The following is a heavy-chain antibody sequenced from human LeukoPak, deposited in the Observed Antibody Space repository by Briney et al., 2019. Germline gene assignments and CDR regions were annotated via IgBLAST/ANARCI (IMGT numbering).Heavy chain of an antibody. V-gene: IGHV3-15*01. CDR1: GLTFSNAW. CDR3: TADTAT. D-gene: IGHD6-25*01. CDR2: IKSTANGGTI. Sequence: GGSLRLSCAASGLTFSNAWMNWVRQTPEKGLEWVGLIKSTANGGTIDYAAPVKGRFTISRDDSKNTLHLQMNSLKTEDTAVYYCTADTATWGQGTLVTVSS. J-gene: IGHJ5*02.